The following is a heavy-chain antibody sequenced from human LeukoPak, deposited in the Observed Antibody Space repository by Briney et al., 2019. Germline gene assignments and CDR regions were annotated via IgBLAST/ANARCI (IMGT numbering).Heavy chain of an antibody. Sequence: SETLSLTCTVSGGSISSSRYYWGWIRQPPGKGLEWIGYIYDSGKTNYNASLISRVTISVDTSKNQFSLKLTSVTPADTAVYYCARGGGTLDYWGQGTLVTVSS. CDR2: IYDSGKT. D-gene: IGHD3-16*01. CDR3: ARGGGTLDY. CDR1: GGSISSSRYY. V-gene: IGHV4-61*05. J-gene: IGHJ4*02.